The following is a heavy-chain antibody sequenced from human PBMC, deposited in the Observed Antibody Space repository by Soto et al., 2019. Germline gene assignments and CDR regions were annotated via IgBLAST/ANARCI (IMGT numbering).Heavy chain of an antibody. V-gene: IGHV1-24*01. CDR1: GYTLTELS. D-gene: IGHD3-3*01. Sequence: ASVKVSCKVSGYTLTELSMHWVRQAPGKGHEWMGGFDPEDGETNYAQKFQGRVTMTEDTSTDTAYMELSSLRSEDTAVYYCATPRRLSGYYFRDYYYYGMDVWGQGTTVTFSS. J-gene: IGHJ6*02. CDR3: ATPRRLSGYYFRDYYYYGMDV. CDR2: FDPEDGET.